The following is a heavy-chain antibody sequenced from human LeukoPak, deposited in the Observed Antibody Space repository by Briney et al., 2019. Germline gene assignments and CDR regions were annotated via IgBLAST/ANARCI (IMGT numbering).Heavy chain of an antibody. Sequence: SETLSLTCTVSGGSVSSYYWSWIRQPAGKGLEWIGRFDTSGKTYCDPSLHSRVTMSLDTSKNQFSMNLNSVTAADTAVYYCARGGSSGWYGPFDYWGQGTLVTVSS. CDR3: ARGGSSGWYGPFDY. CDR1: GGSVSSYY. V-gene: IGHV4-4*07. CDR2: FDTSGKT. D-gene: IGHD6-19*01. J-gene: IGHJ4*02.